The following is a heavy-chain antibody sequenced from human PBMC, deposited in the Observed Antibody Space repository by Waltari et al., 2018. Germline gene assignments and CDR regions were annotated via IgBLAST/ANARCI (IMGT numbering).Heavy chain of an antibody. D-gene: IGHD6-13*01. J-gene: IGHJ5*02. V-gene: IGHV4-31*03. CDR3: AREDSSSWYWFDP. Sequence: QVQLQESGPGLVKPSQTLSLTCTVSGGSISSGGYYWSWIRQHPGKGLEWIGYIYYSGSTYYNPSLKGRVTISVDTSKNQFSLKLSSVTAADTAVYYCAREDSSSWYWFDPWGQGTLVTVSS. CDR2: IYYSGST. CDR1: GGSISSGGYY.